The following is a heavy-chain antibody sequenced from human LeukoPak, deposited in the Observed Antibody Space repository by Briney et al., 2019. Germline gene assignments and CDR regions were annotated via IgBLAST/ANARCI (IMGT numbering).Heavy chain of an antibody. D-gene: IGHD1-14*01. Sequence: PGGSLRLSCAASGFTFSSYAMSWVRQAPGKGLEWVSVIYSGGSTYYADSVKGRFTISRDNSKNTLYLQMNSLRAEDTAVYYCARDNPQGNLDYWGQGTLVTVSS. J-gene: IGHJ4*02. CDR1: GFTFSSYA. V-gene: IGHV3-53*01. CDR3: ARDNPQGNLDY. CDR2: IYSGGST.